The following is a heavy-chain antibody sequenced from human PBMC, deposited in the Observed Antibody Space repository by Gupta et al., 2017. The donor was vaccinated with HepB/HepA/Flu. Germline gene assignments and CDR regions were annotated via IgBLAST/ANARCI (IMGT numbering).Heavy chain of an antibody. CDR1: GFTFSSYS. CDR2: ISSGSRYI. CDR3: ARDREQPLDY. D-gene: IGHD1-26*01. V-gene: IGHV3-21*01. Sequence: EVQLVESGGGLVKPGGSLRLSCAASGFTFSSYSMNWVRQAPGKGLEWVSSISSGSRYIDDADSVKGRFNISRDNAKNSLFLKMNSLRAEDTAVYDGARDREQPLDYWGQGTLVTVSS. J-gene: IGHJ4*02.